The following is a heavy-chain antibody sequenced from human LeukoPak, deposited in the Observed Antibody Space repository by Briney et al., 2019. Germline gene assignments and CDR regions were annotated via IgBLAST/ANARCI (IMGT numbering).Heavy chain of an antibody. Sequence: KPSETLSLTCTVSGGSISSSSYYWGWIRQPPGKGLEWIGGIYYSGSTYYNPSLKSRVTISVDTSKNQFSLKLSSVTAADTAVYYCARQDCSGGSCYGDYWGQGTLVTVSS. CDR3: ARQDCSGGSCYGDY. CDR2: IYYSGST. D-gene: IGHD2-15*01. CDR1: GGSISSSSYY. J-gene: IGHJ4*02. V-gene: IGHV4-39*01.